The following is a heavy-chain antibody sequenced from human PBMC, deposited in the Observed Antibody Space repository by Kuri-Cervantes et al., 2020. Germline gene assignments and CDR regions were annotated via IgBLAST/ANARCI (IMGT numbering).Heavy chain of an antibody. CDR1: GYTFTGYY. V-gene: IGHV1-2*02. D-gene: IGHD3-16*01. CDR3: ARVDPGGRWGHY. Sequence: ASVKVSCKASGYTFTGYYMHWVRQAPGQGLEWMGWINPNSGGTNYAQKFQGRVTMTRDTSISTAYMELRSLRSDDTAVYYCARVDPGGRWGHYWGQGTLVTVSS. J-gene: IGHJ4*02. CDR2: INPNSGGT.